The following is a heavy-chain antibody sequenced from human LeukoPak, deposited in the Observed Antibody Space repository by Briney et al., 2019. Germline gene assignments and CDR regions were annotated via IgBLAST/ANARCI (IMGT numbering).Heavy chain of an antibody. D-gene: IGHD1-1*01. Sequence: LTGGSLRLSCAASGFTFSSYAMSWVRQAPGKGLEWVSAISGSGGSTYYADSVKGRFTISRDNSKNTLYLQMNSLRAEDTAVYYCAKDPSRTGILDYWGQGTLVTVSS. CDR2: ISGSGGST. V-gene: IGHV3-23*01. J-gene: IGHJ4*02. CDR1: GFTFSSYA. CDR3: AKDPSRTGILDY.